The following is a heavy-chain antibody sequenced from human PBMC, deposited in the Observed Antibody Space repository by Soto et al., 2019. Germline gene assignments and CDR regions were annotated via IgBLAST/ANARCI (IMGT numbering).Heavy chain of an antibody. J-gene: IGHJ4*02. Sequence: EVQLVESGGGLVQPGGSLRLSCAASGFTFSSYWMHWVRQAPGRGLVWVSRINGDGSRTSYADSVKRQFTISRDNARNTLYLQMISLGAEDTAVYYCARGAGGAYYVDYWGQGTLVTVSS. V-gene: IGHV3-74*01. D-gene: IGHD2-21*01. CDR3: ARGAGGAYYVDY. CDR1: GFTFSSYW. CDR2: INGDGSRT.